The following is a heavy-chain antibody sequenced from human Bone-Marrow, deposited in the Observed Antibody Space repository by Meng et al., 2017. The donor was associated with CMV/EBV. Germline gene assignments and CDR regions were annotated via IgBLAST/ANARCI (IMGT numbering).Heavy chain of an antibody. J-gene: IGHJ3*01. CDR3: AGRGPYGRVLNV. Sequence: SVKVSCKASGGTVNTYTFNWVRQAPGRGLEWMGGIIPYLGEPTYAQTFQGRITITTDRSTTAYMELNSLTSEDTAVYYCAGRGPYGRVLNVWGQGTMVTVSS. CDR2: IIPYLGEP. V-gene: IGHV1-69*10. D-gene: IGHD3-10*01. CDR1: GGTVNTYT.